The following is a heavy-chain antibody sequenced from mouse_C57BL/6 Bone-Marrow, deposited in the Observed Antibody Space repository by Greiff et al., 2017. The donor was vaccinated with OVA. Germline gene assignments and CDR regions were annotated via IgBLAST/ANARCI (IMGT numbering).Heavy chain of an antibody. J-gene: IGHJ4*01. CDR2: INPNNGGT. V-gene: IGHV1-22*01. Sequence: VQLQQSGPELVKPGASVKMSCKASGYTFTDYNMHWVKQSHGKSLEWIGYINPNNGGTSYNQKFKGKATLTVNKSSSTAYMELRSLTSEDSAVYYCASLVTTVVEDAMDYWCQGTAVTVSS. D-gene: IGHD1-1*01. CDR1: GYTFTDYN. CDR3: ASLVTTVVEDAMDY.